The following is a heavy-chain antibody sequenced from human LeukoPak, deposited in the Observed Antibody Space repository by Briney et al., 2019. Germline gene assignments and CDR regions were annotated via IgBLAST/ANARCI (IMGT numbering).Heavy chain of an antibody. D-gene: IGHD6-19*01. CDR1: GGSVRNDY. V-gene: IGHV4-59*02. J-gene: IGHJ3*02. CDR3: ARGAYASAWYAFDI. Sequence: SETLSLTCSVSGGSVRNDYWNWIRQPPGKGLEWIGYVYYTGSSNSDPSLKSRVIMFVDTSKNQLSLRLSSVSALDTAVYYCARGAYASAWYAFDIWGPGTGVSVTS. CDR2: VYYTGSS.